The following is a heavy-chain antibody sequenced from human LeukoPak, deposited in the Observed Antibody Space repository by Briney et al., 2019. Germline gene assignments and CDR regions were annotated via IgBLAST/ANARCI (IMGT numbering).Heavy chain of an antibody. J-gene: IGHJ4*02. CDR1: GGSFSGYY. CDR3: ARERVGGSYAY. Sequence: SETLSLTCAVYGGSFSGYYWSWIRQPPGKGLEWIGEINHSGSTNYNPSLKSRVTISVDTSKNQFSLKLSSVTAADTAVYYCARERVGGSYAYWGQGTLVTVSS. D-gene: IGHD1-26*01. CDR2: INHSGST. V-gene: IGHV4-34*01.